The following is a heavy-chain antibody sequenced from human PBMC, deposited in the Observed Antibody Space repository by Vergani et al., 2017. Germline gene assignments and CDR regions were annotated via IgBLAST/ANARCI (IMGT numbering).Heavy chain of an antibody. CDR3: ARDTCGGDCYSSPNSYYDGMDV. CDR2: IIPILGIA. Sequence: QVQLVQSGAEVKKPGSSVKVSCKASGGTFSSYAISWVRQAPGQGLEWMGRIIPILGIANYAQKFQGRVTITADKSTSTAYMELSSLRSEDTAVYYCARDTCGGDCYSSPNSYYDGMDVWGQGTTVTVSS. CDR1: GGTFSSYA. V-gene: IGHV1-69*04. J-gene: IGHJ6*02. D-gene: IGHD2-21*02.